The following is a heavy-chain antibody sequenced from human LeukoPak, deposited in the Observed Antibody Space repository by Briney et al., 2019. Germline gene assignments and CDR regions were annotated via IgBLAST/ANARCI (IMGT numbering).Heavy chain of an antibody. J-gene: IGHJ4*02. D-gene: IGHD3-22*01. V-gene: IGHV4-39*01. CDR3: ARHAYYYDSSGYYYPFDY. CDR1: GGSISSSSYY. Sequence: PSETLSLTCTVSGGSISSSSYYWGWIRQPPGKGLEWIGSIYYSGSTYYNPSLKRRVTISVDTSKNQFSLKLSSVTAADTAVYYCARHAYYYDSSGYYYPFDYWGQGTLVTVSS. CDR2: IYYSGST.